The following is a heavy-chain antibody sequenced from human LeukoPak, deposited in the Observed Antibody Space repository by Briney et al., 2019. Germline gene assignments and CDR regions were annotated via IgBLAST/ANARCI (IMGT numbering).Heavy chain of an antibody. D-gene: IGHD5-24*01. Sequence: GGSLRLSCAAYGFTFSDYYMSWIRQAPGKGLEWVSYISSSGSTIYYADSVKGRFTISRDNAKNSLYLQMNSLRAEDTAVYYCARDLEMATITYYFDYWGQGTLVTVSS. CDR1: GFTFSDYY. CDR2: ISSSGSTI. CDR3: ARDLEMATITYYFDY. J-gene: IGHJ4*02. V-gene: IGHV3-11*01.